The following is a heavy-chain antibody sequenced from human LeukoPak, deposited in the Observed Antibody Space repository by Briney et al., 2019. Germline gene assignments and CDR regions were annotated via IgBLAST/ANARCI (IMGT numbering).Heavy chain of an antibody. J-gene: IGHJ4*02. V-gene: IGHV3-7*01. CDR1: GFTFSSYW. D-gene: IGHD3-16*01. Sequence: GGSLRLSCAASGFTFSSYWMSWFRQIPGKGLEWLGNIKTDGSEKYYLDSVRGRFTISRDNAKNSLFLQMNSLRGEDTAVYYCVRDCVWGTYDPDYWGQGTLVTVTS. CDR2: IKTDGSEK. CDR3: VRDCVWGTYDPDY.